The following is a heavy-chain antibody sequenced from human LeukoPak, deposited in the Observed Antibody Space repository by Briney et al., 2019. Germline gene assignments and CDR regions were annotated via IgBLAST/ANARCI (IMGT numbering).Heavy chain of an antibody. CDR1: GFTFSSYA. V-gene: IGHV3-23*01. D-gene: IGHD6-6*01. CDR3: AKDREYSSSSSAYYYYGMDV. CDR2: ISGSGGST. Sequence: EAGGSLRLSCAASGFTFSSYAMSWVRQAPGKGLEWVSAISGSGGSTYYADSVKGRFTISRDNPKNTLYLQMNSLRAEDTAVYYCAKDREYSSSSSAYYYYGMDVWGQGTTVTVSS. J-gene: IGHJ6*02.